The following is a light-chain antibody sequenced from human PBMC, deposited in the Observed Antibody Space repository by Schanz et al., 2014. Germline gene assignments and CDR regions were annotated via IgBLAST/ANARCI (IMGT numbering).Light chain of an antibody. V-gene: IGKV3D-20*02. CDR1: QTVNVNS. Sequence: EIVLTQSPGTLSLSPGERATLSCRASQTVNVNSLAWYQQKPGQAPRLLIFGASSRATGIPDRFSGSGSGTDFTLTISSLEPEDFAIYYCQQRSNWPLTFGGGTKVEIK. CDR3: QQRSNWPLT. CDR2: GAS. J-gene: IGKJ4*01.